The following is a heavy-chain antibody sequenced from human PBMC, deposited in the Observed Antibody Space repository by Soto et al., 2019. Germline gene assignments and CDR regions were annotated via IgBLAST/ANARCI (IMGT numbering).Heavy chain of an antibody. J-gene: IGHJ4*02. Sequence: SETLSLTCTVSGGPISSYYWSWIRQPPGKGLEWIGYIYYSGSTNYNPSLKSRVTISVDTSKNQFSLKLSSVTAADTAVYYCARLRYYDFWSGYLYYFDYWGQGTLVTVSS. CDR1: GGPISSYY. V-gene: IGHV4-59*08. D-gene: IGHD3-3*01. CDR3: ARLRYYDFWSGYLYYFDY. CDR2: IYYSGST.